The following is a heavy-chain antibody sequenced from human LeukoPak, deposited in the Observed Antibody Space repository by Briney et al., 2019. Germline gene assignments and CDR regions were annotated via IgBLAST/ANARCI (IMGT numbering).Heavy chain of an antibody. V-gene: IGHV4-34*01. Sequence: SETLSLTCAVYDGSFSAYYWTWIRQPPGKGLEWIGEINHSGSTNYNASLKSRITISVDTSKNHFSLKLSSVTAADTAMYFSARGRGSYYASWGQGTLVTVSS. J-gene: IGHJ5*02. CDR3: ARGRGSYYAS. CDR1: DGSFSAYY. D-gene: IGHD3-22*01. CDR2: INHSGST.